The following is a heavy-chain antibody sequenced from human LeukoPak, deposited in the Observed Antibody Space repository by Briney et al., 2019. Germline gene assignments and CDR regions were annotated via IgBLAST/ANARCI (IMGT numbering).Heavy chain of an antibody. J-gene: IGHJ4*02. D-gene: IGHD4-17*01. Sequence: GGSLRLSCAASGFTVSSNYMSWVRQAPGKGLEWVSAIYSGGSTYYADSVKGRLTISRDNSKNTLYLQMNSLRAEDTAVYYCARDTPYGTEHSASDYWGQGTLVTVSS. CDR2: IYSGGST. CDR3: ARDTPYGTEHSASDY. CDR1: GFTVSSNY. V-gene: IGHV3-53*01.